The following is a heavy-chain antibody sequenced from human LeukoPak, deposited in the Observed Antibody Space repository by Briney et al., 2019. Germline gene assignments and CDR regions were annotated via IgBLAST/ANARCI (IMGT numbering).Heavy chain of an antibody. CDR2: IYYSGST. CDR1: GGSISSYY. D-gene: IGHD6-13*01. J-gene: IGHJ3*02. V-gene: IGHV4-59*01. Sequence: PSETLSLTCTVSGGSISSYYWSWIRQPPGKGLEWIGYIYYSGSTNYNPSLKSRVTISVDTSKNQFSLKLSSVTAADTAAYYCAREKGTGIPSDIWGQGTMVTVSS. CDR3: AREKGTGIPSDI.